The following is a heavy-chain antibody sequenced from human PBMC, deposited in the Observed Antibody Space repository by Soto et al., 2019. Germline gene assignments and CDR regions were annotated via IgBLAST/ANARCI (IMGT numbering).Heavy chain of an antibody. V-gene: IGHV1-69*01. CDR3: ARDNYYDRSGYYYASFDY. D-gene: IGHD3-22*01. CDR1: GGTFSSYA. Sequence: QVQLVQSGAEVKKPGSSVKVSCKASGGTFSSYAISWVRQAPGQGLEWMGGIIPIFGTANYAQKFQGRVTITADESTSTAYMELSSLRSEDTAVYYFARDNYYDRSGYYYASFDYWGQGTLVTVSS. CDR2: IIPIFGTA. J-gene: IGHJ4*02.